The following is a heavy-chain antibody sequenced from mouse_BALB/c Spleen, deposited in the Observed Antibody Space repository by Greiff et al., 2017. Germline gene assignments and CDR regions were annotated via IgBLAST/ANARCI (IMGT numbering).Heavy chain of an antibody. CDR1: GYTFTSYV. CDR2: INPYNDGT. D-gene: IGHD2-1*01. J-gene: IGHJ1*01. Sequence: VQLQQSGPELVKPGASVKMSCKASGYTFTSYVMHWVKQKPGQGLEWIGYINPYNDGTKYNEKFKGKATLTSDKSSSTAYMELSSLTSEDSAVYYCARGYGNYDYWYFDVWGAGTTVTVSS. CDR3: ARGYGNYDYWYFDV. V-gene: IGHV1-14*01.